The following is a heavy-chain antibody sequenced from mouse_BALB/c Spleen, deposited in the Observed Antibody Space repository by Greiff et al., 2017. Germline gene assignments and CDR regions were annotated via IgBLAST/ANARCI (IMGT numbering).Heavy chain of an antibody. V-gene: IGHV5-12-2*01. J-gene: IGHJ2*01. CDR3: ARSGGNYGFDY. CDR1: GFTFSSYT. CDR2: ISNGGGST. D-gene: IGHD2-1*01. Sequence: EVHLVESGGGLVQPGGSLKLSCAASGFTFSSYTMSWVRQTPEKRLEWVAYISNGGGSTYYPDTVKGRFTISRDNAKNTLYLQMSSLKSEDTAMYYCARSGGNYGFDYWGQGTTLTVSS.